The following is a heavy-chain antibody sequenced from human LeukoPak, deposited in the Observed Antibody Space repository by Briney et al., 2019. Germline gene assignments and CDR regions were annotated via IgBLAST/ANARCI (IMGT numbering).Heavy chain of an antibody. CDR1: GGTFSSYA. D-gene: IGHD3-9*01. J-gene: IGHJ6*02. CDR2: MIPTVGTA. Sequence: ASVKVSCKASGGTFSSYAISWVRQAPGQGLEWMGGMIPTVGTANYAQKFQGRVTITADESTSTAYMELSSLRSEDTAVYYCARGDILTGYYSGADYYGMDVWGQGTTVTVSS. CDR3: ARGDILTGYYSGADYYGMDV. V-gene: IGHV1-69*13.